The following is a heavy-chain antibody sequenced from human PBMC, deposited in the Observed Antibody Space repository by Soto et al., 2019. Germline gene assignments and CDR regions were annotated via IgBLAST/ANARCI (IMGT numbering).Heavy chain of an antibody. D-gene: IGHD3-10*01. CDR2: MFYSGNT. J-gene: IGHJ6*02. CDR1: GGSISDYY. CDR3: ATGFAMDV. V-gene: IGHV4-59*01. Sequence: SETLSLTCTVSGGSISDYYWSWIRQPPGKGLEWIAYMFYSGNTNYNPSLKSRVAMSVDTSKNQFSLRLSPVTAADTAVYYCATGFAMDVWGQGTTVTVSS.